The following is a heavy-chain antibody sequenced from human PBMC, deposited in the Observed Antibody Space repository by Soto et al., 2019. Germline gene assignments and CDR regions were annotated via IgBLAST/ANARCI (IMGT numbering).Heavy chain of an antibody. Sequence: SETLSLTCTVSGISVSTSDYYWGWVRQPPGKGLDWIGNIYYSGSTFYNPSLRSRVTLSVDTSKNQFSLRLNSVTAADTAVYFCAGFVVPASRNSDFDYWGQGTLITVSS. CDR1: GISVSTSDYY. V-gene: IGHV4-39*01. CDR2: IYYSGST. D-gene: IGHD2-15*01. CDR3: AGFVVPASRNSDFDY. J-gene: IGHJ4*02.